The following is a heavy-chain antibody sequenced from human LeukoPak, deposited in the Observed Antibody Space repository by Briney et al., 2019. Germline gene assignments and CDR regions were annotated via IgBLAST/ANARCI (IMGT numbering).Heavy chain of an antibody. Sequence: ASVKVSCKASGYTFTGYYMHWVRQAPGQGLEWMGWINPNDGDTNYAQKFQGRVTMTRDTSISTAYMEVSRLRSDDTAVYYCAREDGYCSSTSCHPENWFDPWGQGTLVTVSS. CDR3: AREDGYCSSTSCHPENWFDP. J-gene: IGHJ5*02. CDR1: GYTFTGYY. V-gene: IGHV1-2*02. CDR2: INPNDGDT. D-gene: IGHD2-2*03.